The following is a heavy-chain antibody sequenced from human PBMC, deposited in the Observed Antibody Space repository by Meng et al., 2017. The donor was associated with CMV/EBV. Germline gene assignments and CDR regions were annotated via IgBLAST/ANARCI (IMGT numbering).Heavy chain of an antibody. D-gene: IGHD6-13*01. CDR2: IYSGGSST. V-gene: IGHV3-23*03. Sequence: RLSCAASGFTFSSYAMSWVRQAPGKGLEWVSVIYSGGSSTYYADSVKGRFTISRDNSKNTLYLQMNSLRAEDTAVYYCAKGGSSWYDPWGQGTLVTVSS. J-gene: IGHJ5*02. CDR3: AKGGSSWYDP. CDR1: GFTFSSYA.